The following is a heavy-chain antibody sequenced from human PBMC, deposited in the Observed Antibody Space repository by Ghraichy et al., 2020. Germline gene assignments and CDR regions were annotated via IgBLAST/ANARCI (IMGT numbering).Heavy chain of an antibody. D-gene: IGHD2-2*01. CDR3: ASAPLGYCSSTSCPAKYYYYYMDV. CDR1: GGTFSSYA. V-gene: IGHV1-69*13. Sequence: SVKVSCKASGGTFSSYAISWVRQAPGQGLEWMGGIIPIFGTANYAQKFQGRVTITADESTGTAYMELSSLRSEDTAVYYFASAPLGYCSSTSCPAKYYYYYMDVWGKGTTVTVSS. J-gene: IGHJ6*03. CDR2: IIPIFGTA.